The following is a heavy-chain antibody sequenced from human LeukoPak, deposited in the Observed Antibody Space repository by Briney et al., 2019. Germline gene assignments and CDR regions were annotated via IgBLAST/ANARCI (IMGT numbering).Heavy chain of an antibody. D-gene: IGHD6-19*01. V-gene: IGHV3-48*03. CDR1: GFTFSSYE. CDR2: ISSSGSTI. J-gene: IGHJ6*03. Sequence: PGGSLRLSCAASGFTFSSYEMNWVRQAPGKGLEWVSYISSSGSTIYYADSVKGRFTISRDNAKNSLYLQMNSLRAEDTAVYYCARGARSGWYVPAYMDVWGKGTTVTVSS. CDR3: ARGARSGWYVPAYMDV.